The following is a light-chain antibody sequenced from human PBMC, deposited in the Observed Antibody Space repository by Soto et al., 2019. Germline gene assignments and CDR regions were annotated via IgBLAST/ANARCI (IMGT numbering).Light chain of an antibody. CDR3: QKCGGVPLT. CDR2: GAS. CDR1: RSVSSSY. V-gene: IGKV3-20*01. Sequence: EIVMTPSPATLSVSPGERATLSCRASRSVSSSYLAWYQQKPGQAPRLLIYGASSRATGVPDRFSGSGSGTDFTLTISRLEPEDFAVYYCQKCGGVPLTFGQGTKVDIK. J-gene: IGKJ1*01.